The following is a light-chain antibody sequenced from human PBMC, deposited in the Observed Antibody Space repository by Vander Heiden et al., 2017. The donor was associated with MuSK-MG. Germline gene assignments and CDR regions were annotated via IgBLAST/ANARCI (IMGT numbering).Light chain of an antibody. CDR3: SSYKSRSTV. V-gene: IGLV2-14*01. Sequence: QSALPQPASVSGSPGQSITISCTGTSSDVGGNKYVSWYQQHPGKAPRLMIYQVNNRPSGVSNRFSGSKSGNTASLTISGLQAEDEASYYCSSYKSRSTVFGGGTKLTVL. J-gene: IGLJ2*01. CDR1: SSDVGGNKY. CDR2: QVN.